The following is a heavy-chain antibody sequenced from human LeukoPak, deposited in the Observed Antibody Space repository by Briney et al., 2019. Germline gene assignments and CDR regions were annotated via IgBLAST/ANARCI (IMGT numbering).Heavy chain of an antibody. J-gene: IGHJ4*02. CDR2: IIPIFGTA. CDR3: AIQSRITMVRGVIITTLDY. Sequence: ASVKVSCKASGGTFSSYAISWVRQAPGQGLEWMGRIIPIFGTANYAQKFQGRVTITTEESTSTAYMELSSLRSEDTAVYYCAIQSRITMVRGVIITTLDYWAREPWSPSPQ. D-gene: IGHD3-10*01. V-gene: IGHV1-69*05. CDR1: GGTFSSYA.